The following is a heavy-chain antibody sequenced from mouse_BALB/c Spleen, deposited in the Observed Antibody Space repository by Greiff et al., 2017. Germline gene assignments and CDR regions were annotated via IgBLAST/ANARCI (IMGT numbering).Heavy chain of an antibody. V-gene: IGHV5-6-5*01. CDR2: ISSGGST. CDR1: GFTFSSYA. D-gene: IGHD1-2*01. J-gene: IGHJ1*01. CDR3: ARGGVLRPHWYFDV. Sequence: EVQVVESGGGLVKPGGSLKLSCAASGFTFSSYAMSWVRQTPEKRLEWVASISSGGSTYYPDSVKGRFTISRDNARNILYLQMSSLRSEDTAMYYCARGGVLRPHWYFDVWGAGTTVTVSS.